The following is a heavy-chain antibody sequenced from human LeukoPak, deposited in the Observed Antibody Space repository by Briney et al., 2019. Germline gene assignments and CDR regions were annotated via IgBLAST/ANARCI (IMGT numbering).Heavy chain of an antibody. V-gene: IGHV3-23*01. D-gene: IGHD5-24*01. CDR1: GFTFSSYA. Sequence: GGSLRLPCAASGFTFSSYAMSWVRQAPGKGLEWVSAISGSGGSTYYADSVRGLFTISRDISKSTLYLQMNSLRAEDTAVYHCVKSAGKDGYRDVFDIWGQGTVVSVSS. CDR2: ISGSGGST. J-gene: IGHJ3*02. CDR3: VKSAGKDGYRDVFDI.